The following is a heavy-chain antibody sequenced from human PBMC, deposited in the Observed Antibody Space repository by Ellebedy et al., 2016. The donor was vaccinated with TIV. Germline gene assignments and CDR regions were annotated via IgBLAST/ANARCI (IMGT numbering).Heavy chain of an antibody. CDR3: ARGYASPNY. CDR2: IKQDGSEK. D-gene: IGHD2-8*01. V-gene: IGHV3-7*01. CDR1: GFTFSSYW. Sequence: GESLKISCAASGFTFSSYWMSWVRQAPGKGLEWVANIKQDGSEKYYVDSVKSRFTISRDNAKNSLYLQMNSLRAEDTAVYYCARGYASPNYWGQGTLVTVSS. J-gene: IGHJ4*02.